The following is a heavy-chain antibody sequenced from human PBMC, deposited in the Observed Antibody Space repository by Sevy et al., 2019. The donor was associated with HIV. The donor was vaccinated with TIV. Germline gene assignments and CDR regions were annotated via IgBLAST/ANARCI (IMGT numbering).Heavy chain of an antibody. CDR3: ARDPFSKADY. V-gene: IGHV3-7*01. J-gene: IGHJ4*02. Sequence: GGSLRLSCAGSGFTFSSYWMSWVRQAPGKGLEWVANINQDGSGKNYVDSVKGRFTISRDNAKNSLYLQMNSLRAEDMAVYYCARDPFSKADYWSQGTLVTVSS. CDR2: INQDGSGK. CDR1: GFTFSSYW. D-gene: IGHD4-4*01.